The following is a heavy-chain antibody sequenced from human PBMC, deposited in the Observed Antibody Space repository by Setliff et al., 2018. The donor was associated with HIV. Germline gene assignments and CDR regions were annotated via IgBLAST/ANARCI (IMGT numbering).Heavy chain of an antibody. J-gene: IGHJ4*02. Sequence: GGSLRLSCAGSGFTFSSYSMNWVRQAPGKGLEWVSYISSGSRTIYYADSVRGRFTISRDNPKNSLYLQMNSLRAEDSAVYYCARSQPMAQGVTPFDYWGQGVLVTVSS. CDR1: GFTFSSYS. D-gene: IGHD3-10*01. CDR2: ISSGSRTI. V-gene: IGHV3-48*04. CDR3: ARSQPMAQGVTPFDY.